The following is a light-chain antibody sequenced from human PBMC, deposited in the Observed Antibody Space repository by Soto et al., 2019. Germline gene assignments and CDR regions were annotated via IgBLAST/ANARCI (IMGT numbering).Light chain of an antibody. CDR3: QQDGSSPPYT. CDR1: QSVSSSY. CDR2: GAS. J-gene: IGKJ2*01. V-gene: IGKV3-20*01. Sequence: EIVLTQSPGILSLSPGERATLSCRASQSVSSSYLARYQQKPGQAPRLLVYGASNRATGIPARLSASGSKTNFTLTSSRLEPEDFAVYYCQQDGSSPPYTFGQGTKLEIK.